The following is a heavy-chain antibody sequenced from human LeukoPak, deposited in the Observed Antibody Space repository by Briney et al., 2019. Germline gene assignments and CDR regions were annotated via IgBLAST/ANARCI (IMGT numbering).Heavy chain of an antibody. CDR3: ARQLPTAAADTRGYFDY. J-gene: IGHJ4*01. D-gene: IGHD6-25*01. V-gene: IGHV4-39*01. CDR2: IFYGEST. CDR1: AGSISNGDYY. Sequence: PSETLSLTCSVSAGSISNGDYYWGWIRQAPGKGLEWIGCIFYGESTHYNRSLKSRATISVDTSKNQFSLKLTSVTAADAAIYYCARQLPTAAADTRGYFDYWGQGTVVTVSS.